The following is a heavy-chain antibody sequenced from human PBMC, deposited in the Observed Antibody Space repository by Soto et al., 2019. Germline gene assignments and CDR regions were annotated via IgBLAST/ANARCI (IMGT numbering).Heavy chain of an antibody. CDR1: GGTFSSYA. CDR3: ARAFKGDIVATITLYYYGMDV. J-gene: IGHJ6*02. Sequence: ASVKVSCKASGGTFSSYAISWVRQAPGQGLEWMGGIIPIFGTANYAQKFQGRVTITADESTSTAYMELSSLRSEDTAVYYCARAFKGDIVATITLYYYGMDVWGQGTTVTSP. V-gene: IGHV1-69*13. CDR2: IIPIFGTA. D-gene: IGHD5-12*01.